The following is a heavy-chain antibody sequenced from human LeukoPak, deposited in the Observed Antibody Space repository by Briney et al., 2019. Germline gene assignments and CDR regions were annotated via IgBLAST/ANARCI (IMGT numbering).Heavy chain of an antibody. Sequence: SETLSLTCTVSGVSISTYYWSWIRLPPGKGLEWIGFVYYIWGNKYNPSLKSRVTMSVDTPNNQFSLNLSSVTVADTAVYYCARAPVHYYDSVKPWWTGFDVWGQGTVVTVSS. CDR3: ARAPVHYYDSVKPWWTGFDV. CDR2: VYYIWGN. J-gene: IGHJ3*01. CDR1: GVSISTYY. D-gene: IGHD3-10*01. V-gene: IGHV4-59*01.